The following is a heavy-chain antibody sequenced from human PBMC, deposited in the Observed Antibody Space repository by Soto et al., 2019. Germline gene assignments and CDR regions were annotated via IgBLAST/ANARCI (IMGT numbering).Heavy chain of an antibody. CDR2: IYPGDSDT. Sequence: PRQSLKVSFKGSGYIFITYWIGWVRQIIGKCMEWMGIIYPGDSDTRYSPSFQGQVNISADKSISTVSLQGSSRKAPDSDIDYCARPLSRGNYPFYHYGWDVCGQVTTVTAS. V-gene: IGHV5-51*01. CDR3: ARPLSRGNYPFYHYGWDV. CDR1: GYIFITYW. J-gene: IGHJ6*02. D-gene: IGHD3-22*01.